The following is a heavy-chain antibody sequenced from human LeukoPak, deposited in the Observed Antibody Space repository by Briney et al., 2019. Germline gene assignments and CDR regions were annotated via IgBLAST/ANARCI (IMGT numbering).Heavy chain of an antibody. D-gene: IGHD3-22*01. J-gene: IGHJ4*02. V-gene: IGHV1-8*01. CDR1: GYTFTSYD. CDR2: MNPNSGNT. Sequence: GASVKVSCKASGYTFTSYDINWVRQATGQGLEWMGWMNPNSGNTGYAQKFQGRVTMTRNTSLSTAYMEPSSLRSEDTARYYWARLDSSCYYIFDYWGQGTLVTVSS. CDR3: ARLDSSCYYIFDY.